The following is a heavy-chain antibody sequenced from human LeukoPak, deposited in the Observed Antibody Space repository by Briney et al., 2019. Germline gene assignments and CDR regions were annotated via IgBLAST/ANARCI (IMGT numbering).Heavy chain of an antibody. Sequence: SQTLSLTCTVSGGSINSGGYYWSWIRQHPGKGLEWIGYIYYSGSTYYNPSLKSRVTISVDTSKNQFSLKLSSVTAADTAVYYCARAEGDSIVATTYYFDYWGQGTLVTVSS. CDR2: IYYSGST. D-gene: IGHD5-12*01. CDR1: GGSINSGGYY. CDR3: ARAEGDSIVATTYYFDY. J-gene: IGHJ4*02. V-gene: IGHV4-31*03.